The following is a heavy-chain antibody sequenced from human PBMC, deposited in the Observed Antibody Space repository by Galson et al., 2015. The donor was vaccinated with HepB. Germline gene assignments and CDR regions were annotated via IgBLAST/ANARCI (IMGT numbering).Heavy chain of an antibody. CDR3: VRQQIAVAGLGYSDY. D-gene: IGHD6-19*01. Sequence: QSGAEVKKPGESLTISCQASGYSFSSYWIGWVRQMPGKGLGWMGIIYPGDSDTRYSPSFEGQVIISVDKSINTADLQWRSLKASDTAMYYCVRQQIAVAGLGYSDYWGREPWSPSHQ. V-gene: IGHV5-51*01. CDR2: IYPGDSDT. CDR1: GYSFSSYW. J-gene: IGHJ4*02.